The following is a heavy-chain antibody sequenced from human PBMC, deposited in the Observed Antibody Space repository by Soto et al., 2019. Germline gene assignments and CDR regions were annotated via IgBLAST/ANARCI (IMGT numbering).Heavy chain of an antibody. CDR1: GGTFSSYA. CDR2: IIPIFGTA. J-gene: IGHJ4*02. CDR3: ARPQTYYYDSSGYYGFDY. D-gene: IGHD3-22*01. V-gene: IGHV1-69*13. Sequence: VASVKVSCKASGGTFSSYAISWVRQAPGQGLEWMGGIIPIFGTANYAQKFQGRVTITADESTSTAYMELSSLRSEDTAVYYCARPQTYYYDSSGYYGFDYWGQGTLVTVSS.